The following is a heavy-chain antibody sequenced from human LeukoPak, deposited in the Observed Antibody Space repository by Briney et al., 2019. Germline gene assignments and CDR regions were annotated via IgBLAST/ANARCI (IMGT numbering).Heavy chain of an antibody. V-gene: IGHV4-59*01. CDR3: ARSPAPGYPNLWYAFDI. CDR1: GGSISSYF. Sequence: SETLSLTCTVSGGSISSYFWSWIRQPPGKGLEWIGYIYYSGGTNYNPSLKSRVTMSVDTSKNQFSLKLSSVTAADTAVYYCARSPAPGYPNLWYAFDIWGQGTMVTVSS. CDR2: IYYSGGT. D-gene: IGHD2-21*01. J-gene: IGHJ3*02.